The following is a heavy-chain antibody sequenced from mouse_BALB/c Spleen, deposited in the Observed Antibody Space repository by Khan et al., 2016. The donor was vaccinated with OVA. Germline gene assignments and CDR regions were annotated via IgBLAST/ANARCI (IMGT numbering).Heavy chain of an antibody. Sequence: QIQLVQSGPELKKPGETVKISCKASGYTFTNYGINWVKQAPGKGLKWMGWINTYTGEPTYADDFKGRFAFSLETSASTAYLQINILKNEDTAKYFCARMKPYWYFDLWGAGTTVTGSS. J-gene: IGHJ1*01. V-gene: IGHV9-3-1*01. CDR3: ARMKPYWYFDL. CDR1: GYTFTNYG. CDR2: INTYTGEP.